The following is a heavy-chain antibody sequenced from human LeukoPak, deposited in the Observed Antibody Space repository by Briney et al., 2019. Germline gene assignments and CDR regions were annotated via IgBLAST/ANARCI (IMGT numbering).Heavy chain of an antibody. D-gene: IGHD3-22*01. V-gene: IGHV3-30-3*01. CDR2: ISYDGSNK. Sequence: PGGSLRLSCAASGFTFGSYAMHWVRQAPGKGLEWVAVISYDGSNKYYADSVKGRFTISRDDSKNTLYLQMNSLRAEDTAVYYCARDTELFTMIVVVSIDYWGQGTLVTVSS. CDR3: ARDTELFTMIVVVSIDY. J-gene: IGHJ4*02. CDR1: GFTFGSYA.